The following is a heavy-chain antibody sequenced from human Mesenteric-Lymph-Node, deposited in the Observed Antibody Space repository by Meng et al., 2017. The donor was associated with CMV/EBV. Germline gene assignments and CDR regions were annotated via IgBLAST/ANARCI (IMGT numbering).Heavy chain of an antibody. CDR2: INHSGST. V-gene: IGHV4-34*01. Sequence: ESLKISCAVYGGSFSGFYWSWIRQPPGKGLEWIGEINHSGSTNYNPSLMSRVTISVDTSKNQFSLKLSSVTAADTAVYYCARGKNIVVVNYYFDYWGQGTLVTVSS. CDR3: ARGKNIVVVNYYFDY. D-gene: IGHD2-21*01. J-gene: IGHJ4*02. CDR1: GGSFSGFY.